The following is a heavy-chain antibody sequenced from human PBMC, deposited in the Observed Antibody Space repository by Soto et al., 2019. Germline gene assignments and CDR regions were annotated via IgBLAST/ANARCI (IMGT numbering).Heavy chain of an antibody. V-gene: IGHV3-21*01. CDR2: ISGTSDYI. CDR1: GFTFSSSS. D-gene: IGHD3-10*01. Sequence: EVQLVESGGGLVKPGGSLRLSCAASGFTFSSSSMNWVRQVPGKGLEWVSSISGTSDYIDYADSVQGRFTISRDNAKNSLYLQMTSLRADDTAVYYCARDHSSYGSGSYYYFDYWGQGILVTVSS. J-gene: IGHJ4*02. CDR3: ARDHSSYGSGSYYYFDY.